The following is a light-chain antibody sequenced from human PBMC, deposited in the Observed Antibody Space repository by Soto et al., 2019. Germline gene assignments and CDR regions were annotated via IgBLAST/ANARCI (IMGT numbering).Light chain of an antibody. Sequence: DIQMTQSPSSLSGSVGARVTITFQASQDITTYLRWYQQKPREAPKLLIYDASSLQRGVPSRFSGSGSGTDFTFTITSLQPEDSATYYCPQYAALPLTFGGGATIEIK. J-gene: IGKJ4*01. V-gene: IGKV1-33*01. CDR2: DAS. CDR1: QDITTY. CDR3: PQYAALPLT.